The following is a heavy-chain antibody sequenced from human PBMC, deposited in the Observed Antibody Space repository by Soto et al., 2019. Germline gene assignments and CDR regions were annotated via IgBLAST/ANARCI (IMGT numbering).Heavy chain of an antibody. Sequence: GGSLRLSCAASGFTFSSYGMHWVRQAPGKGLEWVAVIWYDGSNKYYADSVKGRFTISRDNSKNTLYLQMNSLRAEDTAVYYCARRDMGRDYSDSFDGMDVWGQGTTVTVSS. J-gene: IGHJ6*02. CDR1: GFTFSSYG. D-gene: IGHD3-22*01. CDR2: IWYDGSNK. CDR3: ARRDMGRDYSDSFDGMDV. V-gene: IGHV3-33*01.